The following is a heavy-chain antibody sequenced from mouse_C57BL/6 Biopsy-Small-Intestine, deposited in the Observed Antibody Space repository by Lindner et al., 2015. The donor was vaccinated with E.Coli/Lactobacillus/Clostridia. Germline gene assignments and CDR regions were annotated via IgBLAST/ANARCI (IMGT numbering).Heavy chain of an antibody. Sequence: VQLQESGAELVKPGASVRLSCTASGFNIKDYFMHWVKQRPEQDLEWIGRIDPEDGETKYAPKFQGKATIKTDTSSNTAYLQLSSLTFEDTAVYYRARGDDYLFTYWGQGTLVTVSA. CDR3: ARGDDYLFTY. CDR1: GFNIKDYF. V-gene: IGHV14-2*01. CDR2: IDPEDGET. D-gene: IGHD2-4*01. J-gene: IGHJ3*01.